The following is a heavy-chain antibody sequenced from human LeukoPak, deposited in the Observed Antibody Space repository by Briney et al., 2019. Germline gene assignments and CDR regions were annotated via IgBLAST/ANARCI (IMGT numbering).Heavy chain of an antibody. V-gene: IGHV3-72*01. CDR3: TRGTSDYYDSSGHDY. CDR1: GFTFSDHY. CDR2: SRNKGNSYTT. J-gene: IGHJ4*02. Sequence: GGSLRLSCAASGFTFSDHYMDWVRQAPGKGLEWVGRSRNKGNSYTTEYAASVKGRFTISRDDSKNSLYLQMNSLKTEDTAVYYCTRGTSDYYDSSGHDYWGQGTLVTVSS. D-gene: IGHD3-22*01.